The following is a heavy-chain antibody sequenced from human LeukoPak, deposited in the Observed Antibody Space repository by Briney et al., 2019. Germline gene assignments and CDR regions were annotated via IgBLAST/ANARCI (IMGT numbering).Heavy chain of an antibody. CDR3: ARRTAMAYWYFDL. J-gene: IGHJ2*01. CDR2: IYPGDSDT. Sequence: GEPLKISCKGSGYSFTSQWIGWVRQMPGKGLEWMGIIYPGDSDTRYSPSFQGQVTISADKSISTAYLQWSSLKASDTAMYYCARRTAMAYWYFDLWGRGTLVTVSS. CDR1: GYSFTSQW. V-gene: IGHV5-51*01. D-gene: IGHD5-18*01.